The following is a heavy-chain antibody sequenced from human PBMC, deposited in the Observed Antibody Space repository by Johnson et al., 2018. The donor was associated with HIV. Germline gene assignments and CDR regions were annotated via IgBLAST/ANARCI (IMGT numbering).Heavy chain of an antibody. J-gene: IGHJ3*02. Sequence: QVQLVESGGGVVQPGRSLRLSCAVSGLTFSNYGMHWVRQAPGKGMEWVAVMSYDGSNKYYADSVKGRFTISRDNSKNTLYLQMNSLRAEDTAVYYCAKPRIQLWLGDAFDIWGQGTMVTVSS. CDR1: GLTFSNYG. D-gene: IGHD5-18*01. V-gene: IGHV3-30*18. CDR3: AKPRIQLWLGDAFDI. CDR2: MSYDGSNK.